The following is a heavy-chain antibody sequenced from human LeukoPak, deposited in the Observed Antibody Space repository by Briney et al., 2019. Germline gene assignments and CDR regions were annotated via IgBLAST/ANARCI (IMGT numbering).Heavy chain of an antibody. V-gene: IGHV3-21*06. CDR3: ARSKGGAQREYGMDV. CDR2: ISSGSTYI. Sequence: SGGSLRLSCAASGFTFKNYGMNWVRQAPGKGLEWVSSISSGSTYIDSADSLKGRFTISRDNAKNSLYLEMNSLRAEDTAVYYCARSKGGAQREYGMDVWGQGTTVTVSS. J-gene: IGHJ6*02. CDR1: GFTFKNYG. D-gene: IGHD6-25*01.